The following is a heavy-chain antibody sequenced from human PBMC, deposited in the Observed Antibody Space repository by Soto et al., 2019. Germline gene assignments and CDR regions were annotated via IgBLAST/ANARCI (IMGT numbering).Heavy chain of an antibody. D-gene: IGHD3-10*01. CDR3: ARYRGDGSGSYYFTY. CDR2: MSYDGTNK. CDR1: GFIFRNYA. V-gene: IGHV3-30-3*01. J-gene: IGHJ4*02. Sequence: GGSLRLSCEASGFIFRNYAMHWVHQAPGKGLEWVAVMSYDGTNKYGDSVKGRFTISRDNSKNMVYLQVNSLRPEDTAVYYCARYRGDGSGSYYFTYWGQGTLVTVSS.